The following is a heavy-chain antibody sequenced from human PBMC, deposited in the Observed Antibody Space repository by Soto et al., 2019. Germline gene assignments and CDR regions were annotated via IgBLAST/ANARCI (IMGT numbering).Heavy chain of an antibody. CDR1: GFTFSSYS. D-gene: IGHD3-3*01. Sequence: GGSLRLSCAASGFTFSSYSMNWVRQAPGKGLEWVSYISSSSSTIYYADSVKGRFTISRDNAKNSLYLQMNSLRDEDTAVYYCARDSSDFWSGYHDTDYWGQGTLVTVSS. V-gene: IGHV3-48*02. J-gene: IGHJ4*02. CDR3: ARDSSDFWSGYHDTDY. CDR2: ISSSSSTI.